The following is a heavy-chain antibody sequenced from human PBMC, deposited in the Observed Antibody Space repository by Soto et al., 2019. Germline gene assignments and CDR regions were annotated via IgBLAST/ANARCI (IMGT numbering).Heavy chain of an antibody. D-gene: IGHD1-1*01. CDR2: ISYDGSNK. J-gene: IGHJ6*02. Sequence: QVQLVESGGGVVQPGRSLRLSCAASGFTFSSYGMHWVRQAPGKGLEWVAVISYDGSNKYYADSVKGRLTISRDNSKNTLYLQMNSLRAEDTAVYYCAKVHRFRYNCNPRHYYGMDVWGQGTTVTVSS. CDR3: AKVHRFRYNCNPRHYYGMDV. CDR1: GFTFSSYG. V-gene: IGHV3-30*18.